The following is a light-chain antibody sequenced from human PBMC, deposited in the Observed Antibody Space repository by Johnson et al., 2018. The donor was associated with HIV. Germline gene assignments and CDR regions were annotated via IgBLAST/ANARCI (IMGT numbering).Light chain of an antibody. J-gene: IGLJ1*01. CDR2: ENN. V-gene: IGLV1-51*02. CDR1: SSNIGINY. Sequence: QSVLTQPPSVSAAPGQKVTISCSGTSSNIGINYVSWYQQLPGTAPKLLIYENNKRPSGIPDRFSGSKSDTSATLGITGLQTGDEADYYCGTWDSGLSAHYVFGTGTKITVL. CDR3: GTWDSGLSAHYV.